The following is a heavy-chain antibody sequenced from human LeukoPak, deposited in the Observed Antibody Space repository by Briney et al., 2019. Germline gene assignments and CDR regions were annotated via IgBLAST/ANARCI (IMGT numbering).Heavy chain of an antibody. CDR3: ARATNVDYFYYYGVDV. CDR1: GGSIKTYY. D-gene: IGHD1-14*01. J-gene: IGHJ6*02. V-gene: IGHV4-59*01. Sequence: SETLSLTCTVSGGSIKTYYWSWIRQPPGEGLEWIGYIYDTGTTYYSPSLNGRVTISIDTSKNQFSLKLSSVTAADTAMYYCARATNVDYFYYYGVDVWGQGTPVTVSS. CDR2: IYDTGTT.